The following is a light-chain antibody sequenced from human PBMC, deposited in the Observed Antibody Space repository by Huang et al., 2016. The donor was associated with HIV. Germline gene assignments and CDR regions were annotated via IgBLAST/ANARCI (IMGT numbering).Light chain of an antibody. CDR2: AAS. Sequence: DIQMTQSPSSLSASVGDRVTITCRASQSISNYINWYQQKPGKAPKLLIYAASSLQSGVPSRFSGSGSGTDFTLTISSLQPEDFATYYCQQSYSTPRTFGQGTKVEIK. CDR1: QSISNY. V-gene: IGKV1-39*01. J-gene: IGKJ1*01. CDR3: QQSYSTPRT.